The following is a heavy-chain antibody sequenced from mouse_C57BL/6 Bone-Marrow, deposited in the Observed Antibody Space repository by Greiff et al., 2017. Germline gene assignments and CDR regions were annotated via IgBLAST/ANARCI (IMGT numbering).Heavy chain of an antibody. CDR3: ARSNWVYAMDY. D-gene: IGHD4-1*02. Sequence: QVQLQQPGAELVMPGASVKLSCKASGYTFTSYWMHWVHQRPGQGLEWIGEIDPSDSYTNYNQKFKGKSTLTVDKSSSTAYMQLSSLTSEDSAVYYCARSNWVYAMDYWGQGTSVTVSS. CDR1: GYTFTSYW. CDR2: IDPSDSYT. V-gene: IGHV1-69*01. J-gene: IGHJ4*01.